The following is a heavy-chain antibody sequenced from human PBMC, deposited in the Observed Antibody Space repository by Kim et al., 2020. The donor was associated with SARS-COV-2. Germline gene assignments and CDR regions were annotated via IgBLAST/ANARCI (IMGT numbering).Heavy chain of an antibody. Sequence: GGKTDYAAPVKGRLTISRDDSKNTVYLQMNSLKSDDTALYYCATGTSVGGWGQGTRVTVSS. V-gene: IGHV3-15*01. J-gene: IGHJ4*02. CDR3: ATGTSVGG. D-gene: IGHD1-26*01. CDR2: GGKT.